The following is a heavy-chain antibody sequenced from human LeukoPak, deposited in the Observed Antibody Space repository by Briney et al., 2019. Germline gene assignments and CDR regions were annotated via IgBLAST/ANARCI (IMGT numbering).Heavy chain of an antibody. J-gene: IGHJ4*02. V-gene: IGHV1-8*03. CDR2: MNPNSGNT. Sequence: ASVKVSCKASGYTLSTYDINWVRQATGQGLEWMGWMNPNSGNTGNAQKFQGRVTITRNTSISTAYMELSSLRSEDTAVYYCARRGSSGYYFDYWGQGTLVTVSS. D-gene: IGHD3-22*01. CDR3: ARRGSSGYYFDY. CDR1: GYTLSTYD.